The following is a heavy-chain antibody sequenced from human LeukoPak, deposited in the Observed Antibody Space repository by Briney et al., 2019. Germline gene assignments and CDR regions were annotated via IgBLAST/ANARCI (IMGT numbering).Heavy chain of an antibody. CDR1: GGSFSGYF. J-gene: IGHJ4*02. CDR2: TDHSGTT. CDR3: ARAYKASPLRNAIDS. Sequence: SETLSLTCAVYGGSFSGYFWSWIRQTPGKGLEWIGETDHSGTTNYNPSLKSRVIISPDTSKSQFSLKVNSVTAADTAVYYCARAYKASPLRNAIDSWGQGTLVTVSS. D-gene: IGHD1-14*01. V-gene: IGHV4-34*01.